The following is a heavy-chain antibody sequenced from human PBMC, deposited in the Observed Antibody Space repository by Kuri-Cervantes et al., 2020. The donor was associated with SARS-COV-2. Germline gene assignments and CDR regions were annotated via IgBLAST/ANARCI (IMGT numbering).Heavy chain of an antibody. Sequence: GSLRLSCAVSGYSISSGYYWGWIRQPPGKGLEWIGSIYHSGSTYYNPSLKSRVTISVDTSKNQFSLKLSSVTAADTAVYYCSRAGRSSGYYAYRPLPPKRNGVWYFDYWGQGTLVTVSS. CDR2: IYHSGST. V-gene: IGHV4-38-2*01. J-gene: IGHJ4*02. CDR3: SRAGRSSGYYAYRPLPPKRNGVWYFDY. CDR1: GYSISSGYY. D-gene: IGHD3-22*01.